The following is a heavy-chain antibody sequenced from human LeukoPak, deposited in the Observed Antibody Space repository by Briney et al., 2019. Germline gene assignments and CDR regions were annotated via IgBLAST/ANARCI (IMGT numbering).Heavy chain of an antibody. D-gene: IGHD1-1*01. CDR1: GFTFSDYW. J-gene: IGHJ4*02. CDR3: AKIPKLEPSGL. V-gene: IGHV3-74*01. CDR2: INTDGSMT. Sequence: GGSLRLSCAASGFTFSDYWMHWVRQVPGKGLVWVSRINTDGSMTHYADSVKGRFTVSRDNAKNTLYLQMNSLRTEDTAVYYCAKIPKLEPSGLWGQGTLVTVSS.